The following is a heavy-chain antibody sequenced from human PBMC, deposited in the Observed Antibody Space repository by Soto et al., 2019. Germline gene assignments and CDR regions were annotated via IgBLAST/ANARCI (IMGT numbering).Heavy chain of an antibody. Sequence: PSETLSLTCTVSGGSISSGGYYWSWIRQHPGKGLEWIGYIYYSGSTYYNPSLKSRVTISVDTSKNQFSLKLSSVTAADTAVYYCAREHVGRLRGDFDDWGQGTLVTVSS. D-gene: IGHD5-12*01. V-gene: IGHV4-31*03. CDR2: IYYSGST. CDR1: GGSISSGGYY. CDR3: AREHVGRLRGDFDD. J-gene: IGHJ4*02.